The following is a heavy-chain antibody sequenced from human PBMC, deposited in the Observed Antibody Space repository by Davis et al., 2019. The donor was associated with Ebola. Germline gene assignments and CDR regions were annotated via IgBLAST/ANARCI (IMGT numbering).Heavy chain of an antibody. CDR2: ISPSGGAT. CDR1: GFTFSSYA. J-gene: IGHJ4*02. CDR3: ARTYYHGAGTYFQPDY. Sequence: GESLKISCAASGFTFSSYAMTWVRQPPGKGLEWVSAISPSGGATYYADSVKGRFTLSRDNSKNTLSLQMNSLRAEDTAVYYCARTYYHGAGTYFQPDYWGQGTLVTVSS. V-gene: IGHV3-23*01. D-gene: IGHD3-10*01.